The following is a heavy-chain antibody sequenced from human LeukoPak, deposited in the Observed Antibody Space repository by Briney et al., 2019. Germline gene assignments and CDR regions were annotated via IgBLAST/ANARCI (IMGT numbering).Heavy chain of an antibody. CDR3: ARTCSSGWAFFDY. CDR2: IDPSDSYT. D-gene: IGHD6-19*01. CDR1: GYSFTRYW. Sequence: GESLKISCKASGYSFTRYWISWVRQMPGKGLEWMGRIDPSDSYTNYSPSFQGHVTISADKSISTAYLQWRSLKASDTAIYYCARTCSSGWAFFDYWGQGNMVTVSS. J-gene: IGHJ4*02. V-gene: IGHV5-10-1*01.